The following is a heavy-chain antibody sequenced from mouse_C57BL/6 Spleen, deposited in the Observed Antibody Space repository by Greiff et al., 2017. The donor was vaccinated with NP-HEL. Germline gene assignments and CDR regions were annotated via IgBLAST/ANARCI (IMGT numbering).Heavy chain of an antibody. CDR3: ARGSQLRLRGAMDY. CDR1: GYAFSSSW. Sequence: VKLMESGPELVKPGASVKISCKASGYAFSSSWMNWVKQRPGKGLEWIGRIYPGDGDTNYNGKFKGKATLTADKSSSTAYMQLSSLTSEDSAVYFCARGSQLRLRGAMDYWGQGTSVTVSS. CDR2: IYPGDGDT. V-gene: IGHV1-82*01. J-gene: IGHJ4*01. D-gene: IGHD3-2*02.